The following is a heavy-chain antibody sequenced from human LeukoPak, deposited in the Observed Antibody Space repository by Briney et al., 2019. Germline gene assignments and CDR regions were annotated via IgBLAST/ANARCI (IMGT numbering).Heavy chain of an antibody. J-gene: IGHJ4*02. CDR3: SRDGNYVFDS. D-gene: IGHD4-11*01. V-gene: IGHV3-74*01. Sequence: GGSLRLSCAASGFTFSSYWMHWVRQAPGKGLVWVSRINSDGSSTTYADSVKGRFTISRDNAKKSLYLQMSSLRADDTAVYFCSRDGNYVFDSWGQGTLVTVSS. CDR1: GFTFSSYW. CDR2: INSDGSST.